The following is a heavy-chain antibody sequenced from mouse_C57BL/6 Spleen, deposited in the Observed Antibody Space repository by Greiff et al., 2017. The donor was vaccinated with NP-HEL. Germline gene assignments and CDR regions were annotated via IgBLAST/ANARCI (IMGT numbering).Heavy chain of an antibody. Sequence: DVQLVESGGDLVKPGGSLKLSCAASGFTFSSYGMSWVRQTPDKRLEWVATISSGGSYTYYPDSVKGRFTISRDNAKNTLYLQMSSLKSEDTAMYYCASNYGSSPLFAYWGQGTLVTVSA. CDR3: ASNYGSSPLFAY. D-gene: IGHD1-1*01. J-gene: IGHJ3*01. CDR1: GFTFSSYG. V-gene: IGHV5-6*01. CDR2: ISSGGSYT.